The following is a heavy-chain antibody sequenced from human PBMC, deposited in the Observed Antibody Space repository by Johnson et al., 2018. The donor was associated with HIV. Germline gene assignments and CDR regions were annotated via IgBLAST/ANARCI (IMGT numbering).Heavy chain of an antibody. CDR3: NTNTLGGLDYGDPTGGDTVAI. D-gene: IGHD4/OR15-4a*01. V-gene: IGHV3-30*04. J-gene: IGHJ3*02. CDR1: GFTFSSYA. CDR2: ISYDGSNK. Sequence: VQLVESGGGVVQPGRSLRLSCAASGFTFSSYAMHWVRQAPGKGLEWVAVISYDGSNKYYADSVKGRFTISRDNSKNTLYLQMNSLHTEDTAVYFCNTNTLGGLDYGDPTGGDTVAIWGQGTKVTVSS.